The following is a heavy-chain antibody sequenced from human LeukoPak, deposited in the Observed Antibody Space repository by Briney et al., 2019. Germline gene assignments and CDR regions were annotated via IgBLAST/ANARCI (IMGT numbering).Heavy chain of an antibody. CDR2: IYYSGST. Sequence: SETLSLTCTVSGGSISNYYCSRIRQPPGKGLEWIGYIYYSGSTNYSPSLKSRVTISVDTSKNQFSLTLTSLTAADTAVYYCARSTAAAGPTHNWFDPWGQGTLVTVSS. J-gene: IGHJ5*02. D-gene: IGHD6-13*01. CDR3: ARSTAAAGPTHNWFDP. CDR1: GGSISNYY. V-gene: IGHV4-59*08.